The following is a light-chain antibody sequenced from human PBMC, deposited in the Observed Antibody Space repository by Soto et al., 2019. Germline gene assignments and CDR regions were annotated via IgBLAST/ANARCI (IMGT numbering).Light chain of an antibody. CDR2: KAS. V-gene: IGKV1-5*03. CDR1: QTISSW. J-gene: IGKJ1*01. Sequence: DIQITQSPSTLSGSVGDRVTITCRASQTISSWLAWYQQKPGKAPKLLIYKASTLKSGVPSRFNGSGSGTEFTLTISSLQPDDFATYYCQHYNSYSEAFGQGTKVELK. CDR3: QHYNSYSEA.